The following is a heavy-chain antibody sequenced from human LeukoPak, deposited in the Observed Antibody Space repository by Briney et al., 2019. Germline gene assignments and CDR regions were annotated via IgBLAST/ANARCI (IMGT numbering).Heavy chain of an antibody. D-gene: IGHD3-16*01. V-gene: IGHV4-59*01. J-gene: IGHJ4*02. CDR2: IYYTGST. CDR3: TRGARWLIDY. CDR1: GGSISSYY. Sequence: SETLSLTCTVSGGSISSYYWSWIRQPPGKGLEWIGYIYYTGSTNYNPSLKSRVTISVDTSKNQFSLNLSSVTAADTAVYYCTRGARWLIDYWGQGTLVTVSS.